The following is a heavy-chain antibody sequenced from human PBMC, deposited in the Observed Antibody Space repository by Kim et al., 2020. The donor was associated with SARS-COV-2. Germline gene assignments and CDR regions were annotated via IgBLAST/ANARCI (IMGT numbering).Heavy chain of an antibody. V-gene: IGHV3-23*01. J-gene: IGHJ4*02. CDR2: ISGSGGST. CDR3: AKVPKGERMFGVVIINYYFCY. Sequence: GGSLRLSCAASGFTFSSYAMSWVRQAPGKGLEWVSAISGSGGSTYYADSVKGRFTISRDNSKNTLYLQMNSLRAEDTAVYYCAKVPKGERMFGVVIINYYFCYWGQGTLVSLSP. CDR1: GFTFSSYA. D-gene: IGHD3-3*01.